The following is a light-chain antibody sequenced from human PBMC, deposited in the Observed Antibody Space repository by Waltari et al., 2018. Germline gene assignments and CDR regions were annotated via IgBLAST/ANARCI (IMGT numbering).Light chain of an antibody. CDR1: QSISSW. CDR2: KES. J-gene: IGKJ4*01. V-gene: IGKV1-5*03. Sequence: DIQMTQSPSTLSASVGDRVTITCRASQSISSWLARYQQKPGKPPKLLIYKESSLESGVPSRFSGSGSGTEFTLTINSLQPDDFATYYCQHYYSYPLTFGGGTKVEIK. CDR3: QHYYSYPLT.